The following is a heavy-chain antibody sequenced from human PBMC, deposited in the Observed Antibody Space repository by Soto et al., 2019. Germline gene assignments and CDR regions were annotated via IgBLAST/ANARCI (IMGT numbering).Heavy chain of an antibody. J-gene: IGHJ6*02. V-gene: IGHV3-53*01. Sequence: EVQLVESGGGLVKPGGSLRLSCAASGFTVSSNYMSWVRQAPGKGLEWVSVIYSGGSTYYADSVKGRFTISRDNSKNTLYLQMNSLRAEDTAVYYCARIKRGTYYYYYGMDVWGQGTTVTVSS. CDR3: ARIKRGTYYYYYGMDV. CDR1: GFTVSSNY. CDR2: IYSGGST. D-gene: IGHD3-10*01.